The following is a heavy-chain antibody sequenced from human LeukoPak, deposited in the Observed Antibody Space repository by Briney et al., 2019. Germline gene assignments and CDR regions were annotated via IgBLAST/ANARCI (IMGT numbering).Heavy chain of an antibody. V-gene: IGHV3-30*04. J-gene: IGHJ4*02. D-gene: IGHD4-17*01. Sequence: GGSLRLSCAASGFTFSTYAMNWVRQAPGKGLEWVAVISDDGRHNYYADSVKGRFTISRDNAKNTLYLQMNSLRVEDTAVYYCARDEPTVTTGPPVGSWGQGALVTVSS. CDR3: ARDEPTVTTGPPVGS. CDR2: ISDDGRHN. CDR1: GFTFSTYA.